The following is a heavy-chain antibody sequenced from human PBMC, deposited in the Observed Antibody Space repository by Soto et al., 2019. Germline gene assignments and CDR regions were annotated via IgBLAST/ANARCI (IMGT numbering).Heavy chain of an antibody. CDR3: ARSVRGVIKY. D-gene: IGHD3-10*01. Sequence: SETLSLTCAVYGGSFSGYYWSWIRQPPGKGLEWIGEINHSGSTNYNPSLKSRVTVSVDTSKNQFSLKLSSATAADTAVYYCARSVRGVIKYWGQGTLVTVSS. CDR2: INHSGST. J-gene: IGHJ4*02. V-gene: IGHV4-34*01. CDR1: GGSFSGYY.